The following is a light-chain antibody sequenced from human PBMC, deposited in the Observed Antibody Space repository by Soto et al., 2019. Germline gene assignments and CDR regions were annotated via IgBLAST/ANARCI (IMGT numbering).Light chain of an antibody. CDR3: QHYGTSLDT. J-gene: IGKJ2*01. Sequence: EIVWTQSPGTLSLSPGERATLSCRASQSVRDSYLAWDQQKPGQAPRRLIYGVSIRATGIPDRFSGSGSGPDFPLTISRLEPEDFAVYYCQHYGTSLDTFGQGTKLEIK. V-gene: IGKV3-20*01. CDR1: QSVRDSY. CDR2: GVS.